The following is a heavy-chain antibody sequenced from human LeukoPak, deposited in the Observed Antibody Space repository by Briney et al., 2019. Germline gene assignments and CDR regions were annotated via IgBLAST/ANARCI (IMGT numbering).Heavy chain of an antibody. V-gene: IGHV1-8*03. J-gene: IGHJ6*03. CDR1: GYTFTGYY. D-gene: IGHD6-13*01. Sequence: GASVKVSCKASGYTFTGYYMNWVRQAPGQGLEWMGWMNPNSGNTGYAQKFQGRVTITRNTSISTAYMELSSLRSEDTAVYYCARGLQGSSSWYFYYYYYYMDVWGKGTTVTVSS. CDR3: ARGLQGSSSWYFYYYYYYMDV. CDR2: MNPNSGNT.